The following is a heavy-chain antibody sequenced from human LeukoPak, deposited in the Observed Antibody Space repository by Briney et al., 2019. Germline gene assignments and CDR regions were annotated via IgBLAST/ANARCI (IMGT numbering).Heavy chain of an antibody. CDR1: GFTFSSYG. J-gene: IGHJ4*02. CDR2: ISSNGGST. CDR3: ARDSSGYSYYFDY. V-gene: IGHV3-64*01. Sequence: PGGSLRLSCAASGFTFSSYGMHWVRQAPGKGLEYVSAISSNGGSTYYANSVKGRFTISRDNSKNTLYLQMGSLRAEDMAVYYCARDSSGYSYYFDYWGQGTLVTVSS. D-gene: IGHD3-22*01.